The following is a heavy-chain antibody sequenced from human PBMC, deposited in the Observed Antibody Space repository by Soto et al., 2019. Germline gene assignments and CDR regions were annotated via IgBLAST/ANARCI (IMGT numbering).Heavy chain of an antibody. D-gene: IGHD2-2*01. Sequence: SGKTACKASGYIVSSYCIYWVGQATGQGLQWMGIINPGGGRTAYAQKFQGRVTLTRDMSTSTVYMELTSLTYDDTAVYYCARDVSGPGATYVMDVWGQGTTVTVSS. J-gene: IGHJ6*02. CDR1: GYIVSSYC. CDR2: INPGGGRT. V-gene: IGHV1-46*01. CDR3: ARDVSGPGATYVMDV.